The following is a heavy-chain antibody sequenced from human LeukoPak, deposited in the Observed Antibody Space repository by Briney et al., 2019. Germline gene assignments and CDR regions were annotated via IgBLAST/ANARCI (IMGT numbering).Heavy chain of an antibody. J-gene: IGHJ2*01. D-gene: IGHD2-15*01. V-gene: IGHV3-23*01. CDR2: ISGSGGST. Sequence: PGGSLRLSCAVSGFTIRSYYMSWVRQPPGKGLEWVSIISGSGGSTYYADSVKGRFTISRDNSKNPLYLQLNSLRAEDTAVYYCASGWYCSGDSCHGWYFDLWGRGTLVTVSS. CDR1: GFTIRSYY. CDR3: ASGWYCSGDSCHGWYFDL.